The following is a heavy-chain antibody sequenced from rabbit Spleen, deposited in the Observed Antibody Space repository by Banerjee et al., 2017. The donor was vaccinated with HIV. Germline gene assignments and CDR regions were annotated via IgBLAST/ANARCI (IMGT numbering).Heavy chain of an antibody. Sequence: QSLEESGGDLVKPEGSLTLTCTASGFSFDSNHYMCWVRQAPGKGLEWITCIDVSSGSTHYASWAKGRFTISKTSSTTVTLQVTSLTAADTATYFCARDSAGREDFNLWGPGTLVTVS. CDR2: IDVSSGST. CDR1: GFSFDSNHY. V-gene: IGHV1S40*01. J-gene: IGHJ4*01. CDR3: ARDSAGREDFNL. D-gene: IGHD4-1*01.